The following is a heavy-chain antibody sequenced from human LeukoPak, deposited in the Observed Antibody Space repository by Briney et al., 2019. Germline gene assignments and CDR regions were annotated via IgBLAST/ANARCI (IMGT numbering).Heavy chain of an antibody. CDR3: ARVNDYDSGSLYRPIDY. CDR1: GFTFNNYW. Sequence: GGSLRLPCEASGFTFNNYWMSWFRQAPGKGLEWVANIKQDESEKNYVDSVKGRFTISRDNVKNSLYLQMNSLRAEDTAVYSCARVNDYDSGSLYRPIDYWGQGTLVTVSS. D-gene: IGHD3-10*01. V-gene: IGHV3-7*01. CDR2: IKQDESEK. J-gene: IGHJ4*02.